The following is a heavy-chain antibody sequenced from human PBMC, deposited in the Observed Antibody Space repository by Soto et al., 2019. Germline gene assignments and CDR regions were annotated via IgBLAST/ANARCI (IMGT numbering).Heavy chain of an antibody. D-gene: IGHD3-10*01. J-gene: IGHJ6*02. V-gene: IGHV1-69*01. CDR2: IIPIFGTA. Sequence: QVQLVQSGAEVKKPGSSVKVSCKASGGTFSSYAISWVRQAPGQGLEWMGGIIPIFGTANYAQKFQGRVTITADESTSTAYRELSSLRSEDTAVYSCARDPRGGIHPYGMDVWGQGTTVTVSS. CDR1: GGTFSSYA. CDR3: ARDPRGGIHPYGMDV.